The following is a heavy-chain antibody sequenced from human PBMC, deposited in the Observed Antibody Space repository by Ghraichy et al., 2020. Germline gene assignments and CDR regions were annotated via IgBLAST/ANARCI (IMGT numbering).Heavy chain of an antibody. D-gene: IGHD3-22*01. CDR1: GFTLRDHW. CDR3: ARSTHSSSDY. V-gene: IGHV3-7*04. CDR2: INQDGSYK. Sequence: GGSLRLSCVASGFTLRDHWMSWVRQAPGKGLEWVAHINQDGSYKLYVDSVKGRFTISKDSAENSLSLQMDSLRAEDTAVYYCARSTHSSSDYWGQGSLVTVSS. J-gene: IGHJ4*02.